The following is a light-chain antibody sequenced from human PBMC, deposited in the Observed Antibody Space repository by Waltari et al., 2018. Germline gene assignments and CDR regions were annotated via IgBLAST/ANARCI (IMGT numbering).Light chain of an antibody. CDR2: DVS. J-gene: IGLJ1*01. V-gene: IGLV2-14*03. Sequence: QSALTQPASVSGSPGQSITISCTGTSSDVGGYNYVSWSQQPPGKAPKLMIYDVSNRPSGVSNRFSGSKSGNTASLTISGLQAEDEADYYCSSYTSSSTPWAHLYVFGTGTKVTVL. CDR3: SSYTSSSTPWAHLYV. CDR1: SSDVGGYNY.